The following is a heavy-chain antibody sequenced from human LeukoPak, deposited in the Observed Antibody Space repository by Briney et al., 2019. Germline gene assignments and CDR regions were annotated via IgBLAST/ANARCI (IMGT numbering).Heavy chain of an antibody. CDR2: TYYRSKWYN. J-gene: IGHJ4*02. V-gene: IGHV6-1*01. Sequence: SQTLSLTCAISGDSVSSNSVAWNWIRQSPSRGLEWPGRTYYRSKWYNDYAESVKSRITINPDTSKNQFSLQLNSVTPEDTAVYYCVRSSQSGSFGYWGQGTLVTVSS. D-gene: IGHD1-26*01. CDR3: VRSSQSGSFGY. CDR1: GDSVSSNSVA.